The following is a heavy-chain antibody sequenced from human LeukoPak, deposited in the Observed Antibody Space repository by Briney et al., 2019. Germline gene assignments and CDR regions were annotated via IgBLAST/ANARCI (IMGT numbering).Heavy chain of an antibody. D-gene: IGHD3-22*01. CDR3: ARGYYDSSGYLIY. V-gene: IGHV1-69*01. Sequence: ASVTVSCKASGGTFSSYANSWVRQAPGQGLEWMGGIIPIFGTANYAQKFQGRVTITADESTSTAYMELSSLRSEDTAVYYCARGYYDSSGYLIYWGQGTLVTVSS. J-gene: IGHJ4*02. CDR2: IIPIFGTA. CDR1: GGTFSSYA.